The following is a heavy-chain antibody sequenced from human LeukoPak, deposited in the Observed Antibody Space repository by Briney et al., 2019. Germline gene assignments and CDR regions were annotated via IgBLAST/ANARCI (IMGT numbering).Heavy chain of an antibody. CDR2: ISAYKGNT. CDR1: GYTFTSYG. V-gene: IGHV1-18*01. J-gene: IGHJ4*02. CDR3: ARDRTGSVRDGLYY. Sequence: ASVKVSCKTSGYTFTSYGFSWVRQAPGQGLEWVGWISAYKGNTNYAQKLQGRVTMSTDTSTSTAYMELRSLSSDDTAVYYCARDRTGSVRDGLYYWGQGTLVTVSS. D-gene: IGHD3-9*01.